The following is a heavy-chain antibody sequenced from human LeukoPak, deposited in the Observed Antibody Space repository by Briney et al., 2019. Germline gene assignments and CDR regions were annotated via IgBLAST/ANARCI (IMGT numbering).Heavy chain of an antibody. D-gene: IGHD6-6*01. CDR3: ARGLFSKYSSSFHYYYYYMDV. Sequence: SETLSLTCAVYGGSFSGYYWSWIRQPPGKGLDWIGEINHSGSTNYNPSLKSRVTISVDTSKNQFSLKLSSVTAADTAVYYCARGLFSKYSSSFHYYYYYMDVWGKGTTVTVSS. J-gene: IGHJ6*03. CDR2: INHSGST. V-gene: IGHV4-34*01. CDR1: GGSFSGYY.